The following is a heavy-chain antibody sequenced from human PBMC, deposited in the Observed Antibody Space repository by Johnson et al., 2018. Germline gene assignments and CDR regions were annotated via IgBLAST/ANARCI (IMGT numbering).Heavy chain of an antibody. V-gene: IGHV3-30*03. J-gene: IGHJ6*04. Sequence: QVQLVESGGGVVQPGRSLGLSCAVSGITFSSYGMHWVRQVPGKGLEWVAGPSSDGRNKYYADSVKGRFTISRDNSRNTLYLQMNSLRAEDTAVYSCVREGSSGWCEMDVWGKGTTVTVSS. D-gene: IGHD6-19*01. CDR2: PSSDGRNK. CDR1: GITFSSYG. CDR3: VREGSSGWCEMDV.